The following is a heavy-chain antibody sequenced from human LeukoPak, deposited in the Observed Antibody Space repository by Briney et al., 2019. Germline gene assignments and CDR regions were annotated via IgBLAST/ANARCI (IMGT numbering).Heavy chain of an antibody. CDR1: GGSFGGYY. D-gene: IGHD6-13*01. V-gene: IGHV4-34*01. CDR3: ARHYDSIAAAGTSSFDY. J-gene: IGHJ4*02. Sequence: SETLSLTCAVYGGSFGGYYWSWIRQPPGKGLEWIGEINHSGSTNYNPSLKSRVTISVDTSKNQFSLKLSSVTAADTAVYYCARHYDSIAAAGTSSFDYWGQGTLVTVSS. CDR2: INHSGST.